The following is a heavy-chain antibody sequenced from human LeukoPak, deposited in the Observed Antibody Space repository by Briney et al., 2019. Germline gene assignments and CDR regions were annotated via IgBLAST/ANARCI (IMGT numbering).Heavy chain of an antibody. CDR2: IYTSGST. Sequence: SETLSLTCTVSGGSISSSSYYWSWIRQPAGKGLEWIGRIYTSGSTNYNPSLKSRVTISVDTSKNQFSLKLSSVTAADTAVYYCARDPIPGIAAAGTHYWGQGTLVTVSS. CDR3: ARDPIPGIAAAGTHY. J-gene: IGHJ4*02. V-gene: IGHV4-61*02. D-gene: IGHD6-13*01. CDR1: GGSISSSSYY.